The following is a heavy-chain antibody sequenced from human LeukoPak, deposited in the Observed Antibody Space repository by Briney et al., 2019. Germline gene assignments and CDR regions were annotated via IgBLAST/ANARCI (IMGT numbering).Heavy chain of an antibody. V-gene: IGHV3-21*01. D-gene: IGHD3-16*01. J-gene: IGHJ4*02. CDR1: GFTFSSYS. CDR3: ARSSGGDYVWADY. Sequence: GGSLRLSCAASGFTFSSYSMNWVRQAPGKGLEWVSSISSSSSYIYYADSVKGRFTISRDNAKNSLYLQMNSLRAEDTAVYYCARSSGGDYVWADYWGQGTLVTVSS. CDR2: ISSSSSYI.